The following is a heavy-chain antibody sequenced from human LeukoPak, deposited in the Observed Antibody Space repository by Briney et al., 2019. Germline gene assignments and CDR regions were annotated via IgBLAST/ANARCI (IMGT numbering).Heavy chain of an antibody. CDR1: GFTFSTYA. Sequence: PGGSLRLSCAASGFTFSTYAMTWVRQAPGKGLVWVSVTNANAGTTYYADSVQGRFTISRDNSNNTLYLQMNSLRAEDTAVYYCAKDDRMSTGYGASDYWGQGILVTVSS. V-gene: IGHV3-23*01. D-gene: IGHD4/OR15-4a*01. CDR2: TNANAGTT. CDR3: AKDDRMSTGYGASDY. J-gene: IGHJ4*02.